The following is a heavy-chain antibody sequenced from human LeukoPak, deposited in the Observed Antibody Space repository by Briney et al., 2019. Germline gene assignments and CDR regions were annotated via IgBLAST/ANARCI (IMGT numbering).Heavy chain of an antibody. CDR3: ARPKRGARTAFDI. CDR1: GYSFTSYW. Sequence: GESLKISCKGSGYSFTSYWIGWVRQMPGKGLEWMGIIYPGDSDTRYSPSFQGQVTISADKSISTAYLQWSSLKASDAAMYYCARPKRGARTAFDIWGQGTMVTVSS. J-gene: IGHJ3*02. D-gene: IGHD1-26*01. CDR2: IYPGDSDT. V-gene: IGHV5-51*01.